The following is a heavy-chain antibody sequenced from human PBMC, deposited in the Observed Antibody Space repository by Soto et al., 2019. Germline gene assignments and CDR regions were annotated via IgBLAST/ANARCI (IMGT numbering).Heavy chain of an antibody. CDR3: ARLVDAAVAWYLDY. J-gene: IGHJ4*02. CDR2: IYYSGTT. D-gene: IGHD5-18*01. V-gene: IGHV4-39*01. CDR1: GGSISGSGYY. Sequence: QLQLQESGPGLVKPSETLSLTCTVSGGSISGSGYYWGWIRQPPGKGLEWIGSIYYSGTTYYNPSLKSRVTRAVDTSKNQFSLKVTSVTAADTAVYYCARLVDAAVAWYLDYWGQGTLVTVSS.